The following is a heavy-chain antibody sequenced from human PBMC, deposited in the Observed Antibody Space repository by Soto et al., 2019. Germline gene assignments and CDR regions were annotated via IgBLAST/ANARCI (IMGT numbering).Heavy chain of an antibody. CDR3: AREVQVHTPAFVY. CDR2: ISPMFGAA. J-gene: IGHJ4*02. Sequence: QLQLVQSGAEMKKPGWSVKVSCQSAGGTFNTCAMNWVRQAPGQGPEWMGDISPMFGAANYAPKFQGRVTITADESTGTSYMQLRSLTSEDTALYFCAREVQVHTPAFVYWGQGTLVTVSS. V-gene: IGHV1-69*19. D-gene: IGHD3-10*01. CDR1: GGTFNTCA.